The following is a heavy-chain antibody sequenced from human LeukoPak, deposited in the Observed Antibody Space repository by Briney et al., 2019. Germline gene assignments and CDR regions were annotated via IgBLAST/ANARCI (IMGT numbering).Heavy chain of an antibody. CDR2: IYDTGNT. Sequence: PSETLSLTCTVSGGSISSYYWGWIRQPPGKGLEWIGYIYDTGNTNYNPSLKSRVTISLDTSKNQFSLKLNSMTAADTAVYYCARGLGGWFDPWGQGTLVTVSS. CDR3: ARGLGGWFDP. V-gene: IGHV4-59*01. J-gene: IGHJ5*02. D-gene: IGHD2-15*01. CDR1: GGSISSYY.